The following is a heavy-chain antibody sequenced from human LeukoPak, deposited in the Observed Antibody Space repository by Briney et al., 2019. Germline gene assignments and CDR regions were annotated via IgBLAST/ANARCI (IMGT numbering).Heavy chain of an antibody. J-gene: IGHJ1*01. Sequence: GGSLRLSCAASGFTFSSYAMSWVRQAPGKGLEWVSAISGSGGSTYYADSVKGRFTISRDNSKNTLYLQMNSLRAEDTAVYYCAKGFLTVAGPAEYFQHWGQGTRVTVSS. CDR3: AKGFLTVAGPAEYFQH. V-gene: IGHV3-23*01. CDR2: ISGSGGST. CDR1: GFTFSSYA. D-gene: IGHD6-19*01.